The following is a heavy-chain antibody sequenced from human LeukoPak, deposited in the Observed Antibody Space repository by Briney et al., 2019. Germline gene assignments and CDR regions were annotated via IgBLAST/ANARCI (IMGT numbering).Heavy chain of an antibody. D-gene: IGHD2-2*01. Sequence: GGSLRLSCAASGFTFSSYGMHWVRQAPGKGLEWVAVISYDGSNKYYADSVKGRFTISRDNSKNTLYLQMSSLRAEDTAVYYCAKELSGSSGTNGAFDIWGQGTMVTVSS. CDR3: AKELSGSSGTNGAFDI. CDR1: GFTFSSYG. V-gene: IGHV3-30*18. J-gene: IGHJ3*02. CDR2: ISYDGSNK.